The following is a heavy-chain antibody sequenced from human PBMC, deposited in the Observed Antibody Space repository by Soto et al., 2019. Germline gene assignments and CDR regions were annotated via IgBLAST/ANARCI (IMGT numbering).Heavy chain of an antibody. CDR2: INPGNGNI. V-gene: IGHV1-3*05. Sequence: QVKLVQSGAEEKKPGASVKVSCKASGYTFTSYAMNWVRQAPGQRLEWMGWINPGNGNIKYSPKVQGRVTITRDTSASTAYMEVSSLRSEDTGLCYCARGGPPIDYWRQGTLVTVSS. D-gene: IGHD3-10*01. CDR3: ARGGPPIDY. CDR1: GYTFTSYA. J-gene: IGHJ4*02.